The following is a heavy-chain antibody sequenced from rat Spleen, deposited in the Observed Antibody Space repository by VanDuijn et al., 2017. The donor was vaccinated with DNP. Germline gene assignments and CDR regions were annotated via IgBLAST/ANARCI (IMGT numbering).Heavy chain of an antibody. J-gene: IGHJ2*01. CDR2: ISLSGTDT. V-gene: IGHV5S23*01. Sequence: EVQLVASGGGLVQPGRSLKLSCEASGFTFSHHDMAWVRQAPTKGLEWVAAISLSGTDTYYRDSVKGRFTVSRDNRKSILYLQMDSLRSEDTATYYCGKPWYGGFDHWGQGVMVTISP. CDR3: GKPWYGGFDH. CDR1: GFTFSHHD. D-gene: IGHD1-11*01.